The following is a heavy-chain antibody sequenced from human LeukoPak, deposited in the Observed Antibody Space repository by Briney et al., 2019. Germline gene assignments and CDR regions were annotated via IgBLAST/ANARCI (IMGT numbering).Heavy chain of an antibody. V-gene: IGHV3-33*01. Sequence: PGRSVRLSCAASGVTFRSDGMHWVRQAPGKGLEWVAVIWYDGSNKYYADSVKGRFTVSRDNSKNTLYLQMNSLRAEDTAVYYCATAVASSSGWYADYWGQGTLVTVSS. J-gene: IGHJ4*02. CDR2: IWYDGSNK. D-gene: IGHD6-19*01. CDR3: ATAVASSSGWYADY. CDR1: GVTFRSDG.